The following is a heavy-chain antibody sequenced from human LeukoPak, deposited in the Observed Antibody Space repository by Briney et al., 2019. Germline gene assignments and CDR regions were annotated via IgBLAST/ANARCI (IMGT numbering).Heavy chain of an antibody. Sequence: GGSLRLSCAASGFTFNSYNMNWVRQAPGKGLEWVSSITSSSTYMYYADSVKGRFTISRDNSKNSLYLQMNSLRTEDTALYYCGKGDTTMDTTLDYWGQGTLVTVYS. J-gene: IGHJ4*02. CDR2: ITSSSTYM. D-gene: IGHD5-18*01. V-gene: IGHV3-21*04. CDR3: GKGDTTMDTTLDY. CDR1: GFTFNSYN.